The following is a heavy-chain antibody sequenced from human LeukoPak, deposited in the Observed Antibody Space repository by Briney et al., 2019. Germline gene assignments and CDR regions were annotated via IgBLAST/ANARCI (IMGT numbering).Heavy chain of an antibody. CDR2: IYYSGST. D-gene: IGHD2-15*01. J-gene: IGHJ4*02. CDR3: ARDSRYCSGGNCHLRFDY. CDR1: GDSVSSFY. V-gene: IGHV4-59*05. Sequence: KPSETLSLTCNVSGDSVSSFYWNWIRQSAGKGLEWIGSIYYSGSTYYNPSLKSRVTISVDTSKNQFSLKLSSVTAADTAVYYCARDSRYCSGGNCHLRFDYWGQGILVTVSS.